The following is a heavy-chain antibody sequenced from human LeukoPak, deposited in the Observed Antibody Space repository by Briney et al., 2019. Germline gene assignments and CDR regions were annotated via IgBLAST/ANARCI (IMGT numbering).Heavy chain of an antibody. Sequence: GGSLRLSCVGSGLTYTDSWMHWFSQAPGKGPVWVSRITPDGTIIDYADSVKGRFSISRDNAKNLLYLQMNGLRADDTAVYYCAKDLSWNTADRWGQGILVTVSS. D-gene: IGHD5-18*01. CDR2: ITPDGTII. V-gene: IGHV3-74*01. CDR3: AKDLSWNTADR. CDR1: GLTYTDSW. J-gene: IGHJ5*02.